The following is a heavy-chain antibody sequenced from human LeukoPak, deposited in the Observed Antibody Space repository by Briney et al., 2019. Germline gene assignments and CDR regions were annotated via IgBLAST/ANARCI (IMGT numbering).Heavy chain of an antibody. CDR1: GVTFSSYA. CDR2: ISYDGSNK. J-gene: IGHJ4*02. D-gene: IGHD3-10*01. Sequence: GRSLRLSCAASGVTFSSYAMHWVRQAPGKGLEWVAVISYDGSNKYYADSAKGRFTISRDNSKNTLYLQMNSLRAEDTAVYYCARDRKGIIRYYFDYWGQGTLVTVSS. V-gene: IGHV3-30-3*01. CDR3: ARDRKGIIRYYFDY.